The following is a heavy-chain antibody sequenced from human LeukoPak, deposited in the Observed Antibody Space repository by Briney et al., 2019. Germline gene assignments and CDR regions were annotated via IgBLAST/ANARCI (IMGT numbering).Heavy chain of an antibody. D-gene: IGHD2-2*02. Sequence: SETLSLTCTVSGYSISSGYSWGWIRQPPGKGLEWIGSIYHSGSTYYNPSLKSRVTISVDTSKNQFSLKLSSVTAADTAVYYCARAVVVPAAINGWFDPWGQGTLVTVSS. V-gene: IGHV4-38-2*02. CDR3: ARAVVVPAAINGWFDP. CDR2: IYHSGST. J-gene: IGHJ5*02. CDR1: GYSISSGYS.